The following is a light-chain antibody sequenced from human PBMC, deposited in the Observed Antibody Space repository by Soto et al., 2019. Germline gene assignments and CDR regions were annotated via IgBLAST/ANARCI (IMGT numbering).Light chain of an antibody. Sequence: DIQMTQSPSSLSASVGDRVTITCRTSQSIRNFLNWYQQKPGTVPKLLISTSSTLESGVPSRFSGGGSGTDFTLTISNLQPEDFATYFCQQNYLSPWTFGPGTRAEI. CDR1: QSIRNF. CDR2: TSS. J-gene: IGKJ1*01. V-gene: IGKV1-39*01. CDR3: QQNYLSPWT.